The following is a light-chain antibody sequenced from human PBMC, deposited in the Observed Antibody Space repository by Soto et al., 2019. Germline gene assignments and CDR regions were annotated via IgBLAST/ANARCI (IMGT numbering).Light chain of an antibody. CDR3: QVWDYSTDHVI. Sequence: SYELTQPPSVSVAPGKTARITCGGNKIGSKSVHWYQQKPGQAPMLVIYYDSDRPSGIPERFSGSNSGNTATLIISRVEAGDEAGYYCQVWDYSTDHVIFGGGTKLTVL. CDR2: YDS. CDR1: KIGSKS. V-gene: IGLV3-21*04. J-gene: IGLJ2*01.